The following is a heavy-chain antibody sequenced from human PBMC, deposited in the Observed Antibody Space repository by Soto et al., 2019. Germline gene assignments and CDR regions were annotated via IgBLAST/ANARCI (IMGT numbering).Heavy chain of an antibody. D-gene: IGHD4-17*01. J-gene: IGHJ4*02. CDR1: GYTFTSYA. V-gene: IGHV1-3*01. Sequence: QVQLVQSGAEVKKPGASVKVSCKASGYTFTSYAMHWVRQAPGQRLEWMGWINAGNGNTKYSQKFQGRVTITRDTSASSAYMELSSLRSEDTAVYYCAGGYDYGDYFDYWVQGTRVTVSS. CDR3: AGGYDYGDYFDY. CDR2: INAGNGNT.